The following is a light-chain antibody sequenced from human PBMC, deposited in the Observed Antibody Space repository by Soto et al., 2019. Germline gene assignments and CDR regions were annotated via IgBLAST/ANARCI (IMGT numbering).Light chain of an antibody. Sequence: PMTQSPSSLSASVGDRVTITCRASQGITNSLAWYQQKPGEVPKLLIYAASTLQSGVPSRFSGSGSGTDFTLTISSLQPEDVATYYCQKSDGAPRTFGQGTRVEIK. CDR3: QKSDGAPRT. CDR1: QGITNS. J-gene: IGKJ1*01. CDR2: AAS. V-gene: IGKV1-27*01.